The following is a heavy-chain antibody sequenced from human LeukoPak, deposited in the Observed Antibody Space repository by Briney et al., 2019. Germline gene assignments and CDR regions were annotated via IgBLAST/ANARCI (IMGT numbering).Heavy chain of an antibody. J-gene: IGHJ3*02. CDR2: IRSKRNNYAT. CDR3: ARLEDSSPIEVALDI. V-gene: IGHV3-73*01. Sequence: GGSLKLSCAASGFTFSGSVMHWGRQAAGKGLEWVGRIRSKRNNYATAYAASVKGRFTISRDDSKNTVYLHMDSLKTEDTALYYCARLEDSSPIEVALDIWGQGTVVTVSS. D-gene: IGHD6-13*01. CDR1: GFTFSGSV.